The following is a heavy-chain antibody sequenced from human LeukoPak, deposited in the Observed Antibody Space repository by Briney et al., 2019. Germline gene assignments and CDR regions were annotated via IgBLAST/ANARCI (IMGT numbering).Heavy chain of an antibody. V-gene: IGHV3-23*01. CDR2: ISGSGGST. D-gene: IGHD1-26*01. J-gene: IGHJ4*02. CDR1: GFSFSNYG. Sequence: GGSMRLSCPASGFSFSNYGMNWVRQAPGKGLEWVSAISGSGGSTYYADSVKGRFTISRDNSKNTLYLQVNSLRAEDTAVYYCAKDRLPYTVSGSYRGPSDYWGQGTLVTVSS. CDR3: AKDRLPYTVSGSYRGPSDY.